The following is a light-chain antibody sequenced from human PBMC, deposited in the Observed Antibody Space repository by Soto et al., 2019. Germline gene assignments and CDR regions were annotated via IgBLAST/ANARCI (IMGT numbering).Light chain of an antibody. J-gene: IGKJ1*01. CDR3: QQYNSEPLT. V-gene: IGKV1-5*01. CDR2: DAS. CDR1: QSISSW. Sequence: DIQMTQSPSTLSASVGDRVTITCRASQSISSWLAWYQQKPGKAPKLLIYDASTLESGVPSRFSGSGSGTEFTLTISSLQPDDFATYYCQQYNSEPLTFGQGNKVEIK.